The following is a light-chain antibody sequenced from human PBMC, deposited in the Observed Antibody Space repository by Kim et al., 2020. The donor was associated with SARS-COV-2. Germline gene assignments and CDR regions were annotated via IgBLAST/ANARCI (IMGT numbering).Light chain of an antibody. CDR3: AAWDDSLNGYV. Sequence: ELTQPPSASGTPGQRVTISCSGSSSNIGSNTVNWYQQLPGTAPKLLIHSNNQRPSGVPDRFSGSKSGTSASLAISELQSEDEADYYCAAWDDSLNGYVFGTGTKVTVL. J-gene: IGLJ1*01. V-gene: IGLV1-44*01. CDR1: SSNIGSNT. CDR2: SNN.